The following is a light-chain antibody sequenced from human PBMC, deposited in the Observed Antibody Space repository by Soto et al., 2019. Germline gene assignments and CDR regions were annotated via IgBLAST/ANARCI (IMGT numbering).Light chain of an antibody. CDR2: DVN. CDR1: SSDVGGYHY. Sequence: QSVLTRPRSVSGSPGQSVTLSCTGTSSDVGGYHYVSWYQHHPGKAPKIIIYDVNKRPSGVPDRFSGSKSGNTASLTISGLQTEDEADYYCCSYAGSYTLLFGGGTKLTVL. CDR3: CSYAGSYTLL. V-gene: IGLV2-11*01. J-gene: IGLJ2*01.